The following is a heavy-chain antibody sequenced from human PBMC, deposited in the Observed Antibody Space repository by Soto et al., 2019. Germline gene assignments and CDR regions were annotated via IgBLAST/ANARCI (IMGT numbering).Heavy chain of an antibody. Sequence: QVQLVESGGDLVKPGGSLRLSCAASGLRFSDHYMSWIRQAPGKGLEWVSGLSTSGTTSYAGSVKGRFTISRDNSKNTLYLQMNSLRAEDTAVYYCARDRPGYSSSWYEGNFGYWGQGTLVTVSS. V-gene: IGHV3-11*04. J-gene: IGHJ4*02. CDR1: GLRFSDHY. CDR3: ARDRPGYSSSWYEGNFGY. CDR2: LSTSGTT. D-gene: IGHD6-13*01.